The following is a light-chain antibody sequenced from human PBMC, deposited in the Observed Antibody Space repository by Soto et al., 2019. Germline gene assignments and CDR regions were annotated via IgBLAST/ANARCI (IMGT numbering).Light chain of an antibody. J-gene: IGKJ4*01. CDR1: QSISRC. Sequence: DIQMTQSPSTLSASVGDRVTITCRASQSISRCLAWYQQKPGEAPKFLIYKASSLESGVPSRFSGSGSGTEFTLTISSLQPDDFSIYYCQQYSSYPLTFGGGTKVEIK. CDR3: QQYSSYPLT. V-gene: IGKV1-5*03. CDR2: KAS.